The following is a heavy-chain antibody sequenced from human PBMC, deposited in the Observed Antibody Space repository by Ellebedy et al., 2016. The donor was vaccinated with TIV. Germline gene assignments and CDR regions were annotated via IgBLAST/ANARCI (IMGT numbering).Heavy chain of an antibody. Sequence: GESLKISCAASGFTFSNHYMDWVRRAPGKGLEWVGRTRNKANSYTTEYAASVKGRFTISRDDSNNSLYLQMNSLKAEDTAVYYCVRVRLCGSGDCHARYFDLWGRGTLVTVSS. J-gene: IGHJ2*01. D-gene: IGHD2-21*02. CDR2: TRNKANSYTT. V-gene: IGHV3-72*01. CDR3: VRVRLCGSGDCHARYFDL. CDR1: GFTFSNHY.